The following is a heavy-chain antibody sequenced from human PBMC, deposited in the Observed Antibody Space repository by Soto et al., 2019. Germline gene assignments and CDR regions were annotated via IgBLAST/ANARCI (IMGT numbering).Heavy chain of an antibody. J-gene: IGHJ5*02. CDR3: ARVGYCGSTSCSAEVP. CDR1: GGTFSSYT. Sequence: SVKVSCKASGGTFSSYTISWVRQAPGQGHEWMGRIIPILGIANYAQKFQGRVTITADKSTSTAYMELSSLRSEDTAVYYCARVGYCGSTSCSAEVPWSEGTLVTVS. CDR2: IIPILGIA. V-gene: IGHV1-69*02. D-gene: IGHD2-2*01.